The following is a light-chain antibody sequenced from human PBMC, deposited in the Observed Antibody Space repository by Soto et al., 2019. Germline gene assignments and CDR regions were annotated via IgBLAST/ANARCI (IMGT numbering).Light chain of an antibody. CDR1: SSDVGGYNY. J-gene: IGLJ1*01. CDR2: EVS. V-gene: IGLV2-14*01. CDR3: SSYTSSRAYV. Sequence: VLTQPASVSGSPGQSITISCTGTSSDVGGYNYVSWYQQQSGKAPKLMIHEVSNRPSGVSNRFSGPKSGNTASLTISGLQAEDEADYYCSSYTSSRAYVFGIGTKVTVL.